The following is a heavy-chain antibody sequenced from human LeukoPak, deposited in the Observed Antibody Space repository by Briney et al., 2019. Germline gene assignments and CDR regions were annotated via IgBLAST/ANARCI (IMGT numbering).Heavy chain of an antibody. J-gene: IGHJ4*02. CDR1: GFTFSSYA. D-gene: IGHD2-2*01. CDR2: ISGSGGST. Sequence: GGSLRLSCAASGFTFSSYAMSWVRQAPGKGLEWVSAISGSGGSTYYADSVKGRFTISRNNSKNTLYLQMNSLRAEDTAVYYCAKDSGGDVVVPAAPFDYWGKGTLVTVSS. CDR3: AKDSGGDVVVPAAPFDY. V-gene: IGHV3-23*01.